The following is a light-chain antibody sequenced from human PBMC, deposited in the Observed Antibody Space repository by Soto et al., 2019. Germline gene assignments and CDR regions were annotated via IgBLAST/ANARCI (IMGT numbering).Light chain of an antibody. J-gene: IGKJ5*01. CDR2: DAS. CDR1: QSVSSY. Sequence: IVLTQSPATLFFSPGEKTTLSCRASQSVSSYLAWYQQKPGQAPRLLIYDASNRATGIPARFSGSGSGTDFTLTISSLEPEDFAVYYCQQRSNWPPAITFGQGTRLEIK. CDR3: QQRSNWPPAIT. V-gene: IGKV3-11*01.